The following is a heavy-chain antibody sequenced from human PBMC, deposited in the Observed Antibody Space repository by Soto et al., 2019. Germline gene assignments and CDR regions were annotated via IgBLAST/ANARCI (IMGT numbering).Heavy chain of an antibody. V-gene: IGHV3-11*01. CDR1: GFTFSDYY. CDR2: ISSSGVTI. D-gene: IGHD3-22*01. J-gene: IGHJ4*02. Sequence: QVQLVESGGGLVKPGGSLRLSCAASGFTFSDYYMSWIRQAPGKGLEWVSYISSSGVTISYAESVKGRFTTSRDNAKNSLYLQMNSLRAEDTAVYYCARESSYDSSGDYFDFWGQGTLVTVSS. CDR3: ARESSYDSSGDYFDF.